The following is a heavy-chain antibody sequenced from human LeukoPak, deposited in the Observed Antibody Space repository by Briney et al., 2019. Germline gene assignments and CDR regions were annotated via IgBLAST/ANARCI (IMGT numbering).Heavy chain of an antibody. Sequence: PSETLSLTCTVSGGSISSGDYYWSWIRQPPGKGLEWIGYIYYSGSTYYNPSLKSRVTISVDTSKNQFSLKLSSVTAADTAVYYCARERKSCNGGYCSSTSFNWFDPWGQGTLVTVSS. CDR1: GGSISSGDYY. V-gene: IGHV4-30-4*08. CDR3: ARERKSCNGGYCSSTSFNWFDP. J-gene: IGHJ5*02. CDR2: IYYSGST. D-gene: IGHD2-2*01.